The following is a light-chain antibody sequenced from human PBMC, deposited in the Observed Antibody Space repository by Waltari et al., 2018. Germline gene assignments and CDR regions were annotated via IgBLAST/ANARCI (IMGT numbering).Light chain of an antibody. CDR1: QYINMN. CDR3: QQYNDWPPWT. Sequence: EIVLTQSPATLSLSPGETATLSCRASQYINMNLAWYQHKPGQAPRLLFYGASTRESGVPARFSGSGSGTEVTLTISSLQSEDFGVYYCQQYNDWPPWTFGQGTKVEV. CDR2: GAS. V-gene: IGKV3-15*01. J-gene: IGKJ1*01.